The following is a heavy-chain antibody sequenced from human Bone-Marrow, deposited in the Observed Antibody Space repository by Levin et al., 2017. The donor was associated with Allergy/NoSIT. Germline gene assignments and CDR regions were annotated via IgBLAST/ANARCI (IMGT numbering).Heavy chain of an antibody. CDR3: AAGSYYDSFGYYRYYALDV. J-gene: IGHJ6*02. V-gene: IGHV3-23*01. CDR2: ISGSSVIT. Sequence: LSLTCAASGFTFTNSGLTWVRQAPGKGLEWVSAISGSSVITYYADSVKGRFTMSRDNSKNTLYLQMSSLRAEDTAVYYCAAGSYYDSFGYYRYYALDVWGQGTTVTVSS. CDR1: GFTFTNSG. D-gene: IGHD3-22*01.